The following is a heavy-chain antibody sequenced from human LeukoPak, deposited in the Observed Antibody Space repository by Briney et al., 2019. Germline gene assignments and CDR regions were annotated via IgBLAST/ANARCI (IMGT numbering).Heavy chain of an antibody. D-gene: IGHD2-15*01. CDR2: IYTSGST. Sequence: SETLSLTCTVSGGSISSGSYYWSWIRQPAGKGLEWIRRIYTSGSTNYNPSLKSRVTISVDTSKNQFSLKLSSVTAADTAVYYCAREPPPNCSGGSCRSDYWGQGTLVTVSS. V-gene: IGHV4-61*02. J-gene: IGHJ4*02. CDR1: GGSISSGSYY. CDR3: AREPPPNCSGGSCRSDY.